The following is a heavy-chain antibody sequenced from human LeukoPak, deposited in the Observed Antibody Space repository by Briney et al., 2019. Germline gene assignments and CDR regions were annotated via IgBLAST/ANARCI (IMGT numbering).Heavy chain of an antibody. Sequence: GASVKVSCKASGYTFTGYYLHWVRQAPRQGLEWMGWISPNSGGTNYAQKFQGRVTMTKDTSISTAYMELSRLRSDDTAVYYCARVPWDRDYWGQGTLVTVSS. CDR3: ARVPWDRDY. D-gene: IGHD1-26*01. CDR2: ISPNSGGT. CDR1: GYTFTGYY. J-gene: IGHJ4*02. V-gene: IGHV1-2*02.